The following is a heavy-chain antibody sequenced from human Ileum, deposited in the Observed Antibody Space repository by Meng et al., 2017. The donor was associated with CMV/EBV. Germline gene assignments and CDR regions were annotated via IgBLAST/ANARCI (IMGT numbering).Heavy chain of an antibody. CDR3: ARESQYYSDSTGYSYSFDY. Sequence: GESLKISCAGSGFNFNDYYMSWIRQAPGKGLEWISYISNSGTTIYYADSVKGRFTISRDNAKNSLYVQMSSLRVEDTAVYYCARESQYYSDSTGYSYSFDYWGQGTLVTVSS. CDR2: ISNSGTTI. CDR1: GFNFNDYY. D-gene: IGHD3-22*01. V-gene: IGHV3-11*04. J-gene: IGHJ4*02.